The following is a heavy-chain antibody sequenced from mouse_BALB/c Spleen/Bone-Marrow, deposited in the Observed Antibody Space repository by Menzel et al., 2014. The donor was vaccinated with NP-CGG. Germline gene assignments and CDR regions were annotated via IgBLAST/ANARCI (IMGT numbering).Heavy chain of an antibody. V-gene: IGHV5-6-3*01. D-gene: IGHD2-2*01. CDR2: INVNGDTT. J-gene: IGHJ3*01. Sequence: EVKVVESGGGLVQPGGSLKLSCAASGFTFSSYGMSWVRQTPDKRLEMIATINVNGDTTYHPDSVKGRFTISRDNVKNTLYLQMSSLKSGDTAMYYCARGYGYSSWFAYWGQGTLVTVSA. CDR1: GFTFSSYG. CDR3: ARGYGYSSWFAY.